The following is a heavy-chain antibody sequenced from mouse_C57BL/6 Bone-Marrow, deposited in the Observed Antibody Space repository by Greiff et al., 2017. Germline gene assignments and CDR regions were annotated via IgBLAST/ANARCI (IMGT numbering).Heavy chain of an antibody. CDR2: INPSTGGT. CDR3: ARDLDYYGSSYWYFDV. V-gene: IGHV1-42*01. D-gene: IGHD1-1*01. J-gene: IGHJ1*03. Sequence: EVKLQESGPELVKPGASVKISCKASGYSFTGYYMNWVKQSPEKSLEWIGEINPSTGGTTYNQKFKAKATLTVDKSSSTAYMQLKSLTSEDSAVYYCARDLDYYGSSYWYFDVWGTGTTVTVSS. CDR1: GYSFTGYY.